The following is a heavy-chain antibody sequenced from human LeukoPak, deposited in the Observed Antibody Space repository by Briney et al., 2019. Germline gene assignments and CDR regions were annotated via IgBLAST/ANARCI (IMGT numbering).Heavy chain of an antibody. CDR1: GGSISSGDYY. J-gene: IGHJ4*02. Sequence: PSQTLSLTCTVSGGSISSGDYYWSWIRQPPGKGLEWIGYIYYSGSTYYNPSLKSRVTISVDTSKNQFSLKLSSVTAADTAVYYCARDRFLEWLSDYWGQGTLVTVSS. V-gene: IGHV4-30-4*08. CDR3: ARDRFLEWLSDY. CDR2: IYYSGST. D-gene: IGHD3-3*01.